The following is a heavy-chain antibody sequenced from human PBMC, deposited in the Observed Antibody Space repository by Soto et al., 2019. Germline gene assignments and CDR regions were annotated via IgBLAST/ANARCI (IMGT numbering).Heavy chain of an antibody. J-gene: IGHJ6*01. CDR3: AKHEQSYYYHYGMDG. CDR2: INPGDSDI. CDR1: GYSFTTYW. D-gene: IGHD4-4*01. V-gene: IGHV5-51*01. Sequence: GASLKISCRASGYSFTTYWIAWVRQMPGKGLEWMGIINPGDSDIRYSPCFQGQVTISADNSISTAYLQWSSLKASDTAMYYCAKHEQSYYYHYGMDGWGQGTALIAAS.